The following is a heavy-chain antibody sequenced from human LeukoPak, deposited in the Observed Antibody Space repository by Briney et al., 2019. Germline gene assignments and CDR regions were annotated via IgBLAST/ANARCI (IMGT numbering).Heavy chain of an antibody. CDR2: ISSSSSTI. J-gene: IGHJ3*02. CDR3: ARAHRGGYSGSRLNDAFDI. V-gene: IGHV3-48*04. Sequence: GGSLRLSCAASGFTFSSYSMNWVRQAPGKGLEWVSYISSSSSTIYYADSVKGRFTISRDNAKNSLYLQMNSLRAEDTAVYYCARAHRGGYSGSRLNDAFDIWGQGTMVTVSS. D-gene: IGHD1-26*01. CDR1: GFTFSSYS.